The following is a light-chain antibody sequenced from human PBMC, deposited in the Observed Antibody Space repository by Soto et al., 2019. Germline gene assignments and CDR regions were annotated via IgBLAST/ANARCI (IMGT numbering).Light chain of an antibody. Sequence: EIVLTQSPGTLSLSPGERATLSCRASQSVSSSYLAWYQQKPGQAPRLLIYGASGRATGIPDRFSGSGSGTDFILTSSRLEPEDFAVYYCQQYGSSRPFGQGTKVEIK. J-gene: IGKJ1*01. CDR1: QSVSSSY. CDR3: QQYGSSRP. V-gene: IGKV3-20*01. CDR2: GAS.